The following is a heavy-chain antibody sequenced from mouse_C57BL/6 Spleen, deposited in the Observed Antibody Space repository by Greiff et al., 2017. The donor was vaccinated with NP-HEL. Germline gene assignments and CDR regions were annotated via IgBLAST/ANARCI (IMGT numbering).Heavy chain of an antibody. CDR3: ARAQLAFDY. Sequence: QVQLQQSGPELVKPGASVKISCKASGYAFSSSWMTWVKQRPGKGLEWIGRIYPGDGDTNYNGKFKGKATLTADKSSSTAYMQLSSLTSEYSAVYFCARAQLAFDYWGQGTTLTVSS. D-gene: IGHD4-1*02. CDR1: GYAFSSSW. J-gene: IGHJ2*01. V-gene: IGHV1-82*01. CDR2: IYPGDGDT.